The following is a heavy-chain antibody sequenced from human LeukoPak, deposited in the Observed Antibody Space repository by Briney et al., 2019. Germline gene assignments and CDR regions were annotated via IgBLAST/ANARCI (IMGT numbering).Heavy chain of an antibody. D-gene: IGHD5-24*01. Sequence: SQTLSLTCTVSGGSISSGSYYWSWIRQPAGKGLEWIVRIYTSGSTNCNPSLKSRVTISVDTSKNQFSLKLSSVTAADTVVYYCARDGYNVGAFDIWGQGTMVTVSS. CDR1: GGSISSGSYY. CDR3: ARDGYNVGAFDI. V-gene: IGHV4-61*02. J-gene: IGHJ3*02. CDR2: IYTSGST.